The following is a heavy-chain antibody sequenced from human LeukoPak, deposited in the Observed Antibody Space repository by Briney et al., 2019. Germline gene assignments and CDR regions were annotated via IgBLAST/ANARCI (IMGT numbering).Heavy chain of an antibody. Sequence: PGGSLRLSCAASGFTFSSYGMHWVRQAPGKGLEWVAVIWYDGSNKYYADSVKGRFTISRDNSKNTLYLQMNSLRAEDTAVYYCAREFPPDYDEYYYGMDVWGQGTTVTVSS. CDR3: AREFPPDYDEYYYGMDV. D-gene: IGHD3-22*01. J-gene: IGHJ6*02. CDR1: GFTFSSYG. CDR2: IWYDGSNK. V-gene: IGHV3-33*01.